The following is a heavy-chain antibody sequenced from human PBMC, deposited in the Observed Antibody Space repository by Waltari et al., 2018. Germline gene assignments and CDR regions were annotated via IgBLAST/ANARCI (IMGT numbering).Heavy chain of an antibody. CDR3: ARDVGMGGYVDVGYELNWFDP. V-gene: IGHV1-69*12. Sequence: QVQLVQSGAEVKKPGSSVKVSCKASGGTFSSYAISWVRPAPGQGLEWRGGIIPIFGTANYAQKFQGRVTITADESTSTAYMELSSLRSEDTAVYYCARDVGMGGYVDVGYELNWFDPWGQGTLVTVSS. CDR2: IIPIFGTA. D-gene: IGHD5-12*01. CDR1: GGTFSSYA. J-gene: IGHJ5*02.